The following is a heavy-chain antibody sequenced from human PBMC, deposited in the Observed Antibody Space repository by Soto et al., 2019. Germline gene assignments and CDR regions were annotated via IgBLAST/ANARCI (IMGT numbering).Heavy chain of an antibody. J-gene: IGHJ4*02. CDR3: ATRKGQGLYYFAQ. D-gene: IGHD2-15*01. Sequence: PSETLSLTCTVSGGSISSGDYYWSWIRQPPGKGLEWIGDINYSGSTNYNPSLKSRVTLSVDTSKNQFSLKLRSLTAADSAIYYCATRKGQGLYYFAQWAQGSLVTVSS. CDR1: GGSISSGDYY. V-gene: IGHV4-30-4*01. CDR2: INYSGST.